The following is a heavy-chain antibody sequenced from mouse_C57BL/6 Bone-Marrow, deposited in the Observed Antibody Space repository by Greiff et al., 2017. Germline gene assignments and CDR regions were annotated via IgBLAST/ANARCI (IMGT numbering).Heavy chain of an antibody. J-gene: IGHJ1*03. CDR2: IYPGSGST. CDR3: ARPYCSIYWYFDV. V-gene: IGHV1-55*01. Sequence: QVQLQQPGAELVKPGASVKMSCKASGYTFTSYWITWVKQRPGQGLEWIGDIYPGSGSTNYNAKFKSKATLTVDTSSSTTYMQLSNLTSEDSAVYDCARPYCSIYWYFDVWGTGTTVTVSS. CDR1: GYTFTSYW. D-gene: IGHD2-5*01.